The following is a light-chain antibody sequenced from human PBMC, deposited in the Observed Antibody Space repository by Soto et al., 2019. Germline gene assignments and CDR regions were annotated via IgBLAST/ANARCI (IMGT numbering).Light chain of an antibody. CDR1: SSDVGASKY. V-gene: IGLV2-14*01. J-gene: IGLJ2*01. CDR3: SSYTSTITVL. Sequence: QSVLTQPASVSGSPGQSITISCTGTSSDVGASKYVSWYQQHPGKAPKLMIYEVSNRPSGVSNRFSGSKSGNTASLTISGRQAEDEADYYCSSYTSTITVLFGGGTKVTVL. CDR2: EVS.